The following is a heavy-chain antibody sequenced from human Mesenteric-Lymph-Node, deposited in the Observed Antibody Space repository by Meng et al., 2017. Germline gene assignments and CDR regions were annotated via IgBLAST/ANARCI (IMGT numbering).Heavy chain of an antibody. Sequence: SETLSLTCSVSSGSVNRYYWSWIRQSPGKGLEWIGYIYYSGSTNYNPSLKSRVTMSVDTSKNQFSLKLSSVTAADTAVYYCARDRNTMVRGVGFYYYGMDVWGQGTTVTVSS. J-gene: IGHJ6*02. CDR2: IYYSGST. CDR3: ARDRNTMVRGVGFYYYGMDV. D-gene: IGHD3-10*01. V-gene: IGHV4-59*02. CDR1: SGSVNRYY.